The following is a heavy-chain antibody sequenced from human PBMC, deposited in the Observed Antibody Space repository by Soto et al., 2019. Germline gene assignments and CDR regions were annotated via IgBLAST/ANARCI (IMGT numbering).Heavy chain of an antibody. D-gene: IGHD2-15*01. CDR3: ARVLYCSGGSCYSSDPYFDY. V-gene: IGHV4-59*01. Sequence: SETLSLTCTVSGGSISSYYWSWMRQPPGKGLEWIGYIYYSGSTNYNPSLKSRVTISVDTSKNQFSLKLSSVTAADTAVYYCARVLYCSGGSCYSSDPYFDYWGQGTLVTVSS. J-gene: IGHJ4*02. CDR2: IYYSGST. CDR1: GGSISSYY.